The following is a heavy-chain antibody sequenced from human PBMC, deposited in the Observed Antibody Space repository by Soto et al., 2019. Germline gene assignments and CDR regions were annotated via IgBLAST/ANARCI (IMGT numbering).Heavy chain of an antibody. D-gene: IGHD6-19*01. CDR2: ISGSGGTT. V-gene: IGHV3-23*01. CDR1: GFTFSSYA. CDR3: AKTSNGWFSAFDI. J-gene: IGHJ3*02. Sequence: EVQLLESGGGLVQPGGSLRLSCAASGFTFSSYAMSWVRQAPGKGLEWVAAISGSGGTTYYADSVKGRFTFSRDISKNTLYLQMTSLRAEDPAVYYCAKTSNGWFSAFDICGQGTMVTVSS.